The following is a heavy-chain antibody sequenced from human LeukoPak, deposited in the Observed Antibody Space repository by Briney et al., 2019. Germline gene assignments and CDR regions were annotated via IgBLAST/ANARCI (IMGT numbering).Heavy chain of an antibody. J-gene: IGHJ4*02. D-gene: IGHD3-22*01. V-gene: IGHV1-69*04. CDR3: ARDDDSSGYLDY. CDR2: IIPILGIA. CDR1: GYTFTSYA. Sequence: ASVKVSCKASGYTFTSYAMNWVRQAPGQGLEWMGRIIPILGIANYAQKFQGRVTITADKSTSTAYMELSSLRSEDTAVYYCARDDDSSGYLDYWGQGTLVTVSS.